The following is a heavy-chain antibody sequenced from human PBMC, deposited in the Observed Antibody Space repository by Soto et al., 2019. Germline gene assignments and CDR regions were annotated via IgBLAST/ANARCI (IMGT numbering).Heavy chain of an antibody. D-gene: IGHD4-17*01. Sequence: SETLSLTCTVSGGSISSYYWSWIRQPPGKGLEWIGYIYYSGSTNYNPSLKSRVTISVDTSKNQFSLKLSSVTAADTAVYYCARSLRLYGGAFYYGMDVWGQGTTVTVSS. CDR1: GGSISSYY. J-gene: IGHJ6*02. V-gene: IGHV4-59*01. CDR2: IYYSGST. CDR3: ARSLRLYGGAFYYGMDV.